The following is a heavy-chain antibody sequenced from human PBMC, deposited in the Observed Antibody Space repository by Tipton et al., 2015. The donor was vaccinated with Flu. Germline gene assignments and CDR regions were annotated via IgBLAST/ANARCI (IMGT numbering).Heavy chain of an antibody. D-gene: IGHD5-12*01. CDR1: GYTFTDYY. CDR2: INPNSGGT. V-gene: IGHV1-2*06. CDR3: ARDGLSGYHPTGSKINWFDP. J-gene: IGHJ5*02. Sequence: QVQLVQSGPEVKKPGASVKVSCKASGYTFTDYYIHWVRQAPGQGLEWMGQINPNSGGTNYAQKFQGRVTMTSDTSISTAYMELSRLTSDDTAVYYCARDGLSGYHPTGSKINWFDPWGKGTLIKVSS.